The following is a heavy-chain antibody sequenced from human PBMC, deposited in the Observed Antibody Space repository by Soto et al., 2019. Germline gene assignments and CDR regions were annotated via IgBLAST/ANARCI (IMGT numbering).Heavy chain of an antibody. D-gene: IGHD1-20*01. Sequence: EVQLVESGGGLVKPGGSLRLSCAASGFSFSSFTMNWVRQAPGKGLEWVSSIDTGSTYMYYADSVTGRFTISRDNAKKSVYLQMNSLRAEDTAVYYCARETGSYNWNDGLMDVWGHGTTVTVSS. J-gene: IGHJ6*02. CDR3: ARETGSYNWNDGLMDV. CDR1: GFSFSSFT. CDR2: IDTGSTYM. V-gene: IGHV3-21*01.